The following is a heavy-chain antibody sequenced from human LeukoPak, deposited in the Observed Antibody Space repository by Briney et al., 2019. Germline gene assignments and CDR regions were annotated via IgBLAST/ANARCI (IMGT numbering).Heavy chain of an antibody. D-gene: IGHD6-19*01. CDR3: ARKYSSGWYPSRSEEEFFDY. J-gene: IGHJ4*02. CDR2: IYHSGST. V-gene: IGHV4-4*02. Sequence: SETLSLTCAVSGGSISSSNWWSWVRQPPGKGLEWIGEIYHSGSTNYNPSLKSRVTISVDKSKNQFSLKLSSVTAADTAVYYCARKYSSGWYPSRSEEEFFDYWGQGTLVTVSS. CDR1: GGSISSSNW.